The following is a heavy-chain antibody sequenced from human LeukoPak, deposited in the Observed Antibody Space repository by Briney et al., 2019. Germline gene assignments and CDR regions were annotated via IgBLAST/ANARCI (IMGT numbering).Heavy chain of an antibody. D-gene: IGHD3-16*02. J-gene: IGHJ4*02. Sequence: PGGSLRLSCGVSGFTFSSYAMSWVRQAPGKGLKWVSSISGSGDTKYYADPVKGRFTISRDNSKNTLYLQMSSLRVEDTAVYYCAKGGSYQYSDYWGQGSLVTVSS. CDR2: ISGSGDTK. CDR3: AKGGSYQYSDY. CDR1: GFTFSSYA. V-gene: IGHV3-23*01.